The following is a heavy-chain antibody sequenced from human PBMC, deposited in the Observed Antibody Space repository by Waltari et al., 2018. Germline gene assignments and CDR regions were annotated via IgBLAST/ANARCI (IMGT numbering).Heavy chain of an antibody. CDR3: ARFTSATTGAMDV. CDR2: IYYSGST. J-gene: IGHJ6*02. Sequence: QVQLQESGPGLVKPSETLSLTCTVSGGSISGYYWSWIRQPPGKGLDYIGHIYYSGSTSYNPSPTSRVTISVDTSKNQFSLKLNSVTAADTAVYYCARFTSATTGAMDVWGQGTTVTVSS. V-gene: IGHV4-59*08. D-gene: IGHD1-1*01. CDR1: GGSISGYY.